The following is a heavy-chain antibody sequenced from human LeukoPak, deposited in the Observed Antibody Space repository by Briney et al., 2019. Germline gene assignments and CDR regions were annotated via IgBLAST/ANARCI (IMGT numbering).Heavy chain of an antibody. CDR2: ISSDGSNK. CDR3: AKDPKAMAGNNYYGMDA. CDR1: GFTFSSYD. J-gene: IGHJ6*02. V-gene: IGHV3-30*18. Sequence: GGSLRLSCAASGFTFSSYDMKWVRQAPGKGLEWVAVISSDGSNKYYADSVKGRFTISRDNSKNTLYLQMESLRAEDTAVYYCAKDPKAMAGNNYYGMDAWGQGTTVTVSS. D-gene: IGHD6-19*01.